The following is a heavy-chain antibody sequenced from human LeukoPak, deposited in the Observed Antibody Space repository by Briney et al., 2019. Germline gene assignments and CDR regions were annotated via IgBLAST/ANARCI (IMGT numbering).Heavy chain of an antibody. CDR3: ARDRGPLAY. J-gene: IGHJ4*02. V-gene: IGHV4-59*01. Sequence: SETLSLTCTVSGGSISSYYWSWIRQPPGKGLEWIGYIYYSGSTNYNPSLKSRVTISVDTSKNQFSLKLSSVTAADTAVYYCARDRGPLAYWGQGTLVTVSS. CDR1: GGSISSYY. CDR2: IYYSGST. D-gene: IGHD5-24*01.